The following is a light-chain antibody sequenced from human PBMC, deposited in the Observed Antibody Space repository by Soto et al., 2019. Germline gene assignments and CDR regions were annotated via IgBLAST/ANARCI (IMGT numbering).Light chain of an antibody. CDR2: GAS. Sequence: EIVLTQSPGTLSLSPGERVTLSCRASQSVPANYLAWYQQKPGQAPRLLIYGASNRATGIPDRFSGSGSGTDFTLTVSRLEPEDFSVYYCLQYGTPWWTFGQGARVELK. V-gene: IGKV3-20*01. J-gene: IGKJ1*01. CDR3: LQYGTPWWT. CDR1: QSVPANY.